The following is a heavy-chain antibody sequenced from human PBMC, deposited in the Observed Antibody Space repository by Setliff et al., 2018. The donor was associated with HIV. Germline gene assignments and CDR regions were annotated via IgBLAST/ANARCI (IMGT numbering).Heavy chain of an antibody. CDR3: AKETEEPDVPADHYSFFYMDV. V-gene: IGHV3-7*01. Sequence: GGSLRLSCAASGFTFSSHWMSWIRQAPGKGLEWVASIKQDGSEKYFVDSVKGRFTISRDNAKDSMFLQMNSLRGEDTAVYYCAKETEEPDVPADHYSFFYMDVWGKGTTVTVSS. J-gene: IGHJ6*03. CDR2: IKQDGSEK. CDR1: GFTFSSHW. D-gene: IGHD2-2*01.